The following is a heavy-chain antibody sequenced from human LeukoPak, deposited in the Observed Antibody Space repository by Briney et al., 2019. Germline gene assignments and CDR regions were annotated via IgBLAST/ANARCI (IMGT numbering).Heavy chain of an antibody. V-gene: IGHV4-38-2*02. CDR1: GYSISSGYY. Sequence: SETLSLTCTVSGYSISSGYYWGWIRQPPGKGLEWIGSIYHSGSTYYNPSLKSRVTISVDTSKNQFSLKLRSVTAADTAVYYCARVTSRLGVCDYWGQGSLVTVSS. D-gene: IGHD2-8*01. J-gene: IGHJ4*02. CDR3: ARVTSRLGVCDY. CDR2: IYHSGST.